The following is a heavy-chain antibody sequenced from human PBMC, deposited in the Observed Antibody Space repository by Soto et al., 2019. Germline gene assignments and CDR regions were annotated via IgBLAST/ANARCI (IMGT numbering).Heavy chain of an antibody. D-gene: IGHD3-22*01. CDR3: AREPTDHYYYDSSGLGGWFDT. CDR1: GGSISSYY. V-gene: IGHV4-59*01. Sequence: SETLSLTCTVSGGSISSYYWSWIRQPPGKGLEWIGYIYYSGSTNYNPSLKSRVTISVDTSKNQFSLKLSSVTAADTAVYYCAREPTDHYYYDSSGLGGWFDTRGQGTPVTVSS. J-gene: IGHJ5*02. CDR2: IYYSGST.